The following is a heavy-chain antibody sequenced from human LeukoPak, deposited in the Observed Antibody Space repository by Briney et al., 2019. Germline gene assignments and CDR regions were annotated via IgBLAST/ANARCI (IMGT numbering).Heavy chain of an antibody. CDR2: INPNSGGT. V-gene: IGHV1-2*02. J-gene: IGHJ6*02. Sequence: ASVKVSCKASGYTLTGYYMHWVRQAPGQGLEWMGWINPNSGGTNYAQKFQGRVTMTRDTSISTAYMELSRLRSDDTAVYYCARVDYDNYYYYYGMDVWGQGTMVTVSS. D-gene: IGHD4-17*01. CDR3: ARVDYDNYYYYYGMDV. CDR1: GYTLTGYY.